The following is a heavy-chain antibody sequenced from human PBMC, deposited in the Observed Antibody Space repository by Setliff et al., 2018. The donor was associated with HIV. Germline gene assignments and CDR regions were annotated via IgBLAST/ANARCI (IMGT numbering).Heavy chain of an antibody. CDR2: VNADNGNT. D-gene: IGHD2-2*01. V-gene: IGHV1-3*01. CDR1: GYIFTTYD. J-gene: IGHJ3*02. Sequence: ASVKVSCKASGYIFTTYDINWVRQATGQGLEWMGWVNADNGNTKYSEKFQGRVTSTRDTAASTVYMELSSLQSEDTAVYYCARDLNLPGGEDFDTWGQGTMVTVSS. CDR3: ARDLNLPGGEDFDT.